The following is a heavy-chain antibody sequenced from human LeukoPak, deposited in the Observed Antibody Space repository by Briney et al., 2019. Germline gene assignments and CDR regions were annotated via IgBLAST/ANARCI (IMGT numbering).Heavy chain of an antibody. CDR1: GFTFSDYY. CDR3: GIYSSSSRPGYFDY. J-gene: IGHJ4*02. V-gene: IGHV3-11*04. Sequence: GGSLRLSCAASGFTFSDYYMSWIRQAPGKGLEGVSYISSSGTTIFYADSVKGRFIISRDNAKNTLYLQMNSLRAEDTAVYYCGIYSSSSRPGYFDYWGQGTLVTVSS. D-gene: IGHD6-6*01. CDR2: ISSSGTTI.